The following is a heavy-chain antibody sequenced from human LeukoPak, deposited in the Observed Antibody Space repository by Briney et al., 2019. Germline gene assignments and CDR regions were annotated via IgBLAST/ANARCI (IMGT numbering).Heavy chain of an antibody. V-gene: IGHV1-18*01. D-gene: IGHD3-22*01. CDR3: ARESYYDSSGSPIRFDY. CDR2: ISAYNGNT. Sequence: ASVKVSCKASGYTFTSYGISWVRQAPGQGLEWMGWISAYNGNTNYAQKLQGRVTMTTDTSTSTAYMELRSLRSDDTAVYYCARESYYDSSGSPIRFDYWGQGTLVTVSS. CDR1: GYTFTSYG. J-gene: IGHJ4*02.